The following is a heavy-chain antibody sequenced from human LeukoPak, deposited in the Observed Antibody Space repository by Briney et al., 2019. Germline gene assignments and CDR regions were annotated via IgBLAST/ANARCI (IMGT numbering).Heavy chain of an antibody. CDR1: GFTFDDYA. D-gene: IGHD6-19*01. J-gene: IGHJ5*02. CDR3: AKDYSSGWYNWFDP. V-gene: IGHV3-9*01. Sequence: GRSLRLFCAASGFTFDDYAMHWVRQAPGKGLEWVSGISWNSGSIGYADSVKGRFTISRDNAKNSLYLQMNSLRAEDTALYYCAKDYSSGWYNWFDPWGQGTLVTVSS. CDR2: ISWNSGSI.